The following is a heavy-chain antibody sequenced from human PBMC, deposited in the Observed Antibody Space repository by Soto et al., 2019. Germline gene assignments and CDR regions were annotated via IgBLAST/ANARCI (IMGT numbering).Heavy chain of an antibody. J-gene: IGHJ6*03. CDR3: ARRAEDHYFYYMGV. CDR1: GYSFSSYG. V-gene: IGHV1-18*01. CDR2: IRPYNGDT. Sequence: QAQLVQSGSEVKRPGASVKVSCKASGYSFSSYGIVWVRQAPGQGLEWMCWIRPYNGDTNSAQKFQGRVTLTTDTSTSTAYMELRSLRYDDTAVYYCARRAEDHYFYYMGVWGKGTTVTVSS. D-gene: IGHD1-26*01.